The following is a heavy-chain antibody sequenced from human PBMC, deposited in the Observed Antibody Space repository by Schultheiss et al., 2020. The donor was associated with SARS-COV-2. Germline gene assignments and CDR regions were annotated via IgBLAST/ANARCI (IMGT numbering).Heavy chain of an antibody. CDR1: GGSISSYY. D-gene: IGHD3-10*01. CDR2: IYYSGST. V-gene: IGHV4-59*08. CDR3: ARHSGSGSYWGYYYYGMDV. J-gene: IGHJ6*02. Sequence: SETLSLTCTVSGGSISSYYWSWIRQPPGKGLEWIGYIYYSGSTNYNPSLKSRVTISVDTSKNQFSLKLSSVTAADTAVYYCARHSGSGSYWGYYYYGMDVWGQGTTVTVSS.